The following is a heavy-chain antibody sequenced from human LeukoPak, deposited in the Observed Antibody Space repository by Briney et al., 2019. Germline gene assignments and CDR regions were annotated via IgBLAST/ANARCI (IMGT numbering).Heavy chain of an antibody. CDR1: GYSISSGYY. V-gene: IGHV4-38-2*02. J-gene: IGHJ4*02. CDR2: IYYSGNT. Sequence: PSETLSLTCTVSGYSISSGYYWGWIRQPPGKGLEWIGSIYYSGNTYYNPSLKSRVTISVDTSKNQFSLKLSSVTAADTAVYYCARSYRYSYGFFDYWGQGTLVTVSS. D-gene: IGHD5-18*01. CDR3: ARSYRYSYGFFDY.